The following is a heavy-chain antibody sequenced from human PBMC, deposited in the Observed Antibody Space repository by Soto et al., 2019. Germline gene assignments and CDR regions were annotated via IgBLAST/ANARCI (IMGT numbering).Heavy chain of an antibody. CDR1: GFTFNRFA. CDR3: ASSSPASDF. D-gene: IGHD3-10*01. V-gene: IGHV3-23*01. CDR2: ISNSGDST. Sequence: GGSLRLSCAASGFTFNRFAFTWVRQAPGKGLEWVSGISNSGDSTHYADSVKGRFSISRDNSKYTLNLQMNSLRAEDTAVYYCASSSPASDFWGQGTLVTVSS. J-gene: IGHJ4*02.